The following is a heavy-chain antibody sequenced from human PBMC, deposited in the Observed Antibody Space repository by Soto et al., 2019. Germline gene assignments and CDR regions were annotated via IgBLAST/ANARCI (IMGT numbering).Heavy chain of an antibody. Sequence: GGSLRLSCTASGFTFTTYTMNWVRQTPGKGLEWVSSISSSSYIYSADSVEGRFTVSRDNAKNSLYLQMNSLRADDTAVYYCATSTLGGYYYGMDVWGQGTTVTVSS. CDR2: ISSSSYI. V-gene: IGHV3-21*01. CDR3: ATSTLGGYYYGMDV. J-gene: IGHJ6*02. CDR1: GFTFTTYT.